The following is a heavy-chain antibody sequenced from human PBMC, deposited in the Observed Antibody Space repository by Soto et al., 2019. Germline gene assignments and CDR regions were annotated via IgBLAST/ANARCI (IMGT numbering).Heavy chain of an antibody. V-gene: IGHV3-23*01. D-gene: IGHD3-22*01. CDR2: ISGSGGST. CDR1: GFTFSSYA. Sequence: GGSLRLSCAASGFTFSSYAMSWVRQAPGKGLEWVSAISGSGGSTYYADSVKGRFTISRDNSKNTLYLQMNSLRAEDTAVYYCAKLSGITMIVVVIEGLGAFDIWGQGTMVTVSS. CDR3: AKLSGITMIVVVIEGLGAFDI. J-gene: IGHJ3*02.